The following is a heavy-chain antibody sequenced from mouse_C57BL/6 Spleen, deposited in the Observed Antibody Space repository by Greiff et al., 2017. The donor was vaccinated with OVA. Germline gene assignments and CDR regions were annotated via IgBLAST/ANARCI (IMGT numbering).Heavy chain of an antibody. Sequence: VKLMESGPGLVAPSQSLSITCTVSGFSLTSYGVSWVRQPPGKGLEWLGVIWGDGSTNYHSALISRLSISKDNSKSHVFLKLNSLQTDDTATYYCAKPEYYYGSSYVDYAMDYWGQGTSVTVSS. CDR2: IWGDGST. CDR1: GFSLTSYG. V-gene: IGHV2-3*01. CDR3: AKPEYYYGSSYVDYAMDY. J-gene: IGHJ4*01. D-gene: IGHD1-1*01.